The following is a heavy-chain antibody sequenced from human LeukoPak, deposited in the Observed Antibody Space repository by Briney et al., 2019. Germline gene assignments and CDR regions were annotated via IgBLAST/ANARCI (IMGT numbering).Heavy chain of an antibody. J-gene: IGHJ4*02. V-gene: IGHV1-24*01. CDR1: GYTLTELS. CDR2: FDPEDGET. D-gene: IGHD2-21*01. Sequence: GASVKVSCKVSGYTLTELSMHWVRQAPGKGLEWMGGFDPEDGETIYAQKFQGRVTMTTDTSTSTLYMEVRSLRFDDTAVYYCARDHGHKSVDYWGQGTLVTVSS. CDR3: ARDHGHKSVDY.